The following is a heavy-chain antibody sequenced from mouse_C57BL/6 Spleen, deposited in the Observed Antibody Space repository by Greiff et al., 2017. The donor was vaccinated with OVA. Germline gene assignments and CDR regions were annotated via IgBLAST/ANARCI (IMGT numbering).Heavy chain of an antibody. J-gene: IGHJ1*03. V-gene: IGHV1-81*01. CDR3: AREDYYGNYGYFDV. CDR1: GYTFTSYG. D-gene: IGHD2-1*01. CDR2: IYPRSGNT. Sequence: QVQLQQSGAELARPGASVKLSCKASGYTFTSYGISWVKQRTGQGLEWIGEIYPRSGNTYYNEKFKGKATFTADTSSNTAYMQLSSLTTEDSAIYYCAREDYYGNYGYFDVWGTGTTVTVSS.